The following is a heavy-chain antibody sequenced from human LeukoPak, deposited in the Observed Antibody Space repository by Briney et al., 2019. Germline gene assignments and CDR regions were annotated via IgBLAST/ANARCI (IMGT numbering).Heavy chain of an antibody. V-gene: IGHV3-30*02. Sequence: PGGSLRLSCAASGFTFSSYGMHWVRQAPGKGLEWVAFIRYDGSNKYYADSVKGRFTISRDNSKNTLYLQMNSLRAEDTAVYYCAKDGRRGLLWFGELWGYFDYWGQGTLVTVSS. CDR3: AKDGRRGLLWFGELWGYFDY. D-gene: IGHD3-10*01. CDR2: IRYDGSNK. CDR1: GFTFSSYG. J-gene: IGHJ4*02.